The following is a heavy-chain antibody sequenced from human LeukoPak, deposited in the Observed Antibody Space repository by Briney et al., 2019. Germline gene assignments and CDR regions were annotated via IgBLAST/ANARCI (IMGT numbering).Heavy chain of an antibody. CDR3: TRTGVSGSYFRSCDY. J-gene: IGHJ4*02. V-gene: IGHV3-23*01. D-gene: IGHD1-26*01. CDR1: GFTFSSYA. Sequence: PGGSLRLSCAASGFTFSSYAMSWVRQVPGKGLEWVSGISGSGGTTYYADSVKGRFTISRDNSKNTLSLQMNSLRAEDTAVYYCTRTGVSGSYFRSCDYWGQGTLVTVSS. CDR2: ISGSGGTT.